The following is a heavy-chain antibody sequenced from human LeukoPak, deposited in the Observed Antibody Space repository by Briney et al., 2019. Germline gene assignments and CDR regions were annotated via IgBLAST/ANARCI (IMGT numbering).Heavy chain of an antibody. CDR3: ARGVGDPALDY. CDR2: INHSGST. J-gene: IGHJ4*02. Sequence: PSETLSLTCAVYGGSFSGYYWSWIRQPPGKGLEWIGEINHSGSTNYNPSLKSRVTISVDTSKNQFSLKLSSVTAADTAVYYCARGVGDPALDYWGQGTLVTVSS. D-gene: IGHD3-16*01. V-gene: IGHV4-34*01. CDR1: GGSFSGYY.